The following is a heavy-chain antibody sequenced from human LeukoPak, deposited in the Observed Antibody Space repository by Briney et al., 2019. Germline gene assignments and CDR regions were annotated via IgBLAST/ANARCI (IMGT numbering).Heavy chain of an antibody. J-gene: IGHJ4*02. Sequence: PSETLSLTCTVSGGSISSGSYYWGWIRQPPGKGLEWIGYIYYSGSTNYNPSLKSRVTILVDTSKNQFSLKLSSVTAADTAVYYCARVVAAARWTPFDYWGQGTLVTVSS. D-gene: IGHD6-13*01. CDR3: ARVVAAARWTPFDY. CDR2: IYYSGST. CDR1: GGSISSGSYY. V-gene: IGHV4-61*01.